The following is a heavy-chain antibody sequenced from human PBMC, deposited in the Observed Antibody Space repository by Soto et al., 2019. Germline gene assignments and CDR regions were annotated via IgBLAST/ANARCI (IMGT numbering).Heavy chain of an antibody. D-gene: IGHD3-10*01. J-gene: IGHJ6*02. CDR2: ISYDGSNK. V-gene: IGHV3-30-3*01. CDR3: AREMAISGGMDV. CDR1: GFTFSSYA. Sequence: GSLRLSCAASGFTFSSYAMHWVRQAPGKGLEWVAVISYDGSNKYYADSVKGRFTISRDNSKNTLYLQMNSLRAEDTAVYYCAREMAISGGMDVWGQGTTVTVSS.